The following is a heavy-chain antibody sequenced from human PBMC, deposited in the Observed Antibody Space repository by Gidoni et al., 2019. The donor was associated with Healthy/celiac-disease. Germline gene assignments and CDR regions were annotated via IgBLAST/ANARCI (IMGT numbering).Heavy chain of an antibody. CDR3: AHRPGSYYYDSSHAFDI. D-gene: IGHD3-22*01. CDR2: IYWDDDK. CDR1: GFSLSPSGGG. V-gene: IGHV2-5*02. Sequence: QITLKESGPTLVKPTQTLTPTCTFSGFSLSPSGGGVGWIRQPPGKALEWLALIYWDDDKRYSPSLKSRLTITKDTSKNQVVLTMTNMDPVDTATYYCAHRPGSYYYDSSHAFDIWGQGTMVTVSS. J-gene: IGHJ3*02.